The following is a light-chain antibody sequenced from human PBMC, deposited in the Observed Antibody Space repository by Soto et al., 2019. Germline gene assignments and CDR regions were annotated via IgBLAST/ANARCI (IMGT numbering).Light chain of an antibody. V-gene: IGKV3-15*01. CDR2: AAS. CDR3: QQYNSWWT. Sequence: EIVMTQSTATLSESPGERVTLFCRASQSVSRDFAWYQQKPDQAPRLLIYAASSLVTGIPARFSGLGSGTDFTLTISSLQPDDFSVYYCQQYNSWWTFGQGTKVEIK. J-gene: IGKJ1*01. CDR1: QSVSRD.